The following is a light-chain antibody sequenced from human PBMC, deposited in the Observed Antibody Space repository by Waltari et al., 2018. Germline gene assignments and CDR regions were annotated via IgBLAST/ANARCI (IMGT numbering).Light chain of an antibody. Sequence: QSVLTQPPSASGTPGRRVPISCSGTLYNIGINTVNWYQQFPGSAPKRLIFSTTQRPSGVPDRFSASKSGTSASLAINGLQAADEADYYCGAWDDGVKEWVFGGGTKLTVL. CDR1: LYNIGINT. V-gene: IGLV1-44*01. CDR2: STT. CDR3: GAWDDGVKEWV. J-gene: IGLJ3*02.